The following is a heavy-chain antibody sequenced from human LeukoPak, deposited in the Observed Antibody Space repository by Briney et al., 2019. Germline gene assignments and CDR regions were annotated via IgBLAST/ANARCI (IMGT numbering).Heavy chain of an antibody. V-gene: IGHV3-23*01. CDR1: GFTFTSYG. D-gene: IGHD5-18*01. CDR3: ARALSYSYGSMDF. Sequence: PGGSLRLSCAASGFTFTSYGMDWVRQAPGQGLEWVSGISGSGGSTYYADSVKGRFTISRDNSKNTLYLQMNSLRAEDTAVYYCARALSYSYGSMDFWGQGTLVIVSS. J-gene: IGHJ4*02. CDR2: ISGSGGST.